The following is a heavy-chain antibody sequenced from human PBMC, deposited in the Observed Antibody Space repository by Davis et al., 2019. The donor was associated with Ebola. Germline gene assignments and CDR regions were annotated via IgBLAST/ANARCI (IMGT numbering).Heavy chain of an antibody. CDR1: GSTFTSSA. J-gene: IGHJ4*01. Sequence: AASVKVSCKASGSTFTSSAMQWVRQARGQRLEWIGWIVVGSDNTNYAQKFQGRVTITRDMSTSTSFLDLSNLRSEDTAVYYCAASAGTVGKFDYWGQGTLVTVSS. V-gene: IGHV1-58*02. CDR2: IVVGSDNT. CDR3: AASAGTVGKFDY. D-gene: IGHD1-14*01.